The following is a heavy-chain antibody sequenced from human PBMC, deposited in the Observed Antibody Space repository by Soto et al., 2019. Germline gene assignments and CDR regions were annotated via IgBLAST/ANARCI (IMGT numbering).Heavy chain of an antibody. CDR3: ARGSSRAGYCSSTSCPRHYNWFDP. V-gene: IGHV1-69*13. J-gene: IGHJ5*02. CDR2: IIPIFGTA. Sequence: ASVKVSCKASGGTFSSYAISWVRQAPGQGLEWMGGIIPIFGTANYAQKFQGRVTITADESTSTAYMELSSLRSEDTAVYYCARGSSRAGYCSSTSCPRHYNWFDPWGQGTLVTVSS. CDR1: GGTFSSYA. D-gene: IGHD2-2*01.